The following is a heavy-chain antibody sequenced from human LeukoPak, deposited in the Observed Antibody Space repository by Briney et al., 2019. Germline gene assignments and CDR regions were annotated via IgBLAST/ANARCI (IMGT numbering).Heavy chain of an antibody. CDR1: GFTFSSYA. Sequence: GRSLRLSCAASGFTFSSYAMHWVRQAPGKGLEWVAVISYDGSNKYYADSVKGRFTISRDNSKNTLYLQMNSLRAEDTAVYYCARDRAPIVDTAMVEGFDYWGQGTLVTVSS. CDR2: ISYDGSNK. J-gene: IGHJ4*02. CDR3: ARDRAPIVDTAMVEGFDY. V-gene: IGHV3-30-3*01. D-gene: IGHD5-18*01.